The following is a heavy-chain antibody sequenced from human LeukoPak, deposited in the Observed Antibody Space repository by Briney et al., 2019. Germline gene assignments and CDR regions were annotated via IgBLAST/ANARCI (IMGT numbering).Heavy chain of an antibody. CDR1: GGTFSSYA. Sequence: ASVKVSCKASGGTFSSYAISWVRQAPGQGLEWMGRIIPILGIANYAQKFQGRVTITTDKSTSTAYMELSSLRSEDTAVYYCARDMGYGDYDLNRFDPWGQGTLVTVSS. D-gene: IGHD4-17*01. CDR2: IIPILGIA. J-gene: IGHJ5*02. CDR3: ARDMGYGDYDLNRFDP. V-gene: IGHV1-69*04.